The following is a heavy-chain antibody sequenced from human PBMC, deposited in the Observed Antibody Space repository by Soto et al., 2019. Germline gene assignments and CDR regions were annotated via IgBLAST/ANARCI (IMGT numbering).Heavy chain of an antibody. Sequence: QVQLVQSGAEVKKPGSSVKVSCKASGGTFSSYAISWVRQAPGQGLEWMGGIIPIFGTANYAQKFQGRVTITSDESTSTAYMGPSSLRSEDTAVYYCARSDSGYDARYYYYYGMDVWGQGTTVTVSS. D-gene: IGHD5-12*01. J-gene: IGHJ6*02. CDR1: GGTFSSYA. V-gene: IGHV1-69*01. CDR2: IIPIFGTA. CDR3: ARSDSGYDARYYYYYGMDV.